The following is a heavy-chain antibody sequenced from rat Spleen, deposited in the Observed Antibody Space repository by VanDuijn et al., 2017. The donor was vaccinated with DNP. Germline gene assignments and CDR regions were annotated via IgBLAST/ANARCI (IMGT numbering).Heavy chain of an antibody. V-gene: IGHV5-20*01. CDR3: ATCISGDAMDA. D-gene: IGHD1-2*01. Sequence: EVQLVESGGGLVQPGRSLKLSCAASGFTFSDYYMAWVRQAPTKGLEWVAYIGYDGGSTYYGDSVKGRFTISRDNAKSTLYLQMDSLRSEDTATYYCATCISGDAMDAWGQGTSVTVSS. CDR1: GFTFSDYY. J-gene: IGHJ4*01. CDR2: IGYDGGST.